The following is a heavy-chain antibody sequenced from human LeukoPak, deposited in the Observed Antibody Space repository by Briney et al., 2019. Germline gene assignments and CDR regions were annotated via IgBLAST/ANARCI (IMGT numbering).Heavy chain of an antibody. CDR1: GGSISSYY. V-gene: IGHV4-4*07. CDR2: IYTSGST. Sequence: SETLSLTCTVTGGSISSYYWSWIRQPAGKGLEWIGRIYTSGSTNYNPSLKSRVTMSVDTSKNQFSLKLSSVTAADTAVYYCARHGSGSYSADPPYYYYYYMDVWGKGTTVTVSS. CDR3: ARHGSGSYSADPPYYYYYYMDV. J-gene: IGHJ6*03. D-gene: IGHD3-10*01.